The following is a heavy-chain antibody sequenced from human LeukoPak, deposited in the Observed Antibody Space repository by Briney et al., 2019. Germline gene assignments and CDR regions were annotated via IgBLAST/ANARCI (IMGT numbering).Heavy chain of an antibody. CDR1: GDSISKSSYY. Sequence: PSETLSLTCTVSGDSISKSSYYWVWIRQPPGKGLEWIGSIHYSGSTYYNPSLKSRVAKSMDTSKNQFSLKLSSVTAADTAVYYCARLRSGSSLNSWGQGTLVTVSS. CDR2: IHYSGST. CDR3: ARLRSGSSLNS. J-gene: IGHJ4*02. V-gene: IGHV4-39*01. D-gene: IGHD3-10*01.